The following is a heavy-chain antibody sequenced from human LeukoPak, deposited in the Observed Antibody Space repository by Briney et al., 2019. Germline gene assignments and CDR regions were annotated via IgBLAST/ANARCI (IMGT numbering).Heavy chain of an antibody. V-gene: IGHV4-61*02. CDR2: IHTTGRT. CDR1: GGSISSGDHY. CDR3: ARDVDTAMGGDY. J-gene: IGHJ4*02. D-gene: IGHD5-18*01. Sequence: SQTLSLTCSISGGSISSGDHYWTWIRQPAGKELEWIGRIHTTGRTNYNPSLKSRVYISVDTSKNQFSLKLSSVTAADTAVYYCARDVDTAMGGDYWGQGTLVTVSS.